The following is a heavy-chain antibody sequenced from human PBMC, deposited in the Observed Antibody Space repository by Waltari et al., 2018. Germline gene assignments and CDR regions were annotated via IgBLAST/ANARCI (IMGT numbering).Heavy chain of an antibody. V-gene: IGHV3-23*04. Sequence: EVQLVESGGGLVQPGGSLRLSCAASGFTFSSYAMNWVRQAPGKGLEWVSAISGSDGSTYYADSVKGRFTISRDNSMNTLYLQMNGLRAEDTAVYYCAKDPGNWPYYFDSWGQGTLVTVSS. D-gene: IGHD1-1*01. CDR3: AKDPGNWPYYFDS. CDR2: ISGSDGST. J-gene: IGHJ4*02. CDR1: GFTFSSYA.